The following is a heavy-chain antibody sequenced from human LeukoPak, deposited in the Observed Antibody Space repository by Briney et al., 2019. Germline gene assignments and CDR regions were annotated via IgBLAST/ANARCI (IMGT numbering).Heavy chain of an antibody. V-gene: IGHV4-34*01. CDR1: GGSFSGYY. D-gene: IGHD3-22*01. CDR3: ASDSSGYYYGYDY. J-gene: IGHJ4*02. CDR2: INHSGST. Sequence: SGTLSLTCAVYGGSFSGYYWSWIRQPPGKGLEWIGEINHSGSTNYNPSLKGRVTISVDTSKDQFSLKLSSVTAADTAVYYCASDSSGYYYGYDYWGQGTLVTVSS.